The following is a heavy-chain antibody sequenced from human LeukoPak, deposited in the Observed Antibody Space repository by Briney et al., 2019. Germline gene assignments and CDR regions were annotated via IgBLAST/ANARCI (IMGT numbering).Heavy chain of an antibody. V-gene: IGHV1-69*04. CDR2: IITTLGIT. Sequence: SMKVSCKASGGTSSSFPISCVRQAPANGLEWMGRIITTLGITNYAQNFQGRVAVTADKSTGTAYMELSSLRSDDTAVYYCAREKRNCFDYWGQGTLVTVSS. CDR1: GGTSSSFP. CDR3: AREKRNCFDY. J-gene: IGHJ4*02.